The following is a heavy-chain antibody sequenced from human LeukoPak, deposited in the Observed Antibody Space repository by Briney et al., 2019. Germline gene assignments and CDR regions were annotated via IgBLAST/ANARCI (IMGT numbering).Heavy chain of an antibody. Sequence: GGSLRLSCAASGFTFSDYYMSWIRQTPGKGLEWLSYISSGGSAIYYADSVRGRFTISRDNAKNSLYLQMNGLRAEDTAVYYCLRDEVGATTEFDYWGQGTLVTVAS. CDR3: LRDEVGATTEFDY. J-gene: IGHJ4*02. D-gene: IGHD1-26*01. CDR1: GFTFSDYY. V-gene: IGHV3-11*04. CDR2: ISSGGSAI.